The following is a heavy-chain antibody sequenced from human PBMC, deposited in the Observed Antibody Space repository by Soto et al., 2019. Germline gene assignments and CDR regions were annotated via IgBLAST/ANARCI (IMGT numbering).Heavy chain of an antibody. CDR3: ARWVVAARSQNNWFDP. V-gene: IGHV4-30-2*01. CDR1: GGSISSGGYS. D-gene: IGHD2-15*01. J-gene: IGHJ5*02. Sequence: SETLSLTCAVSGGSISSGGYSWSWIRQPPGKGLEWIGYIYHSGSTYYNPSLKSRVTISVDRSKNQFSLKLSSVTAADTAVYYCARWVVAARSQNNWFDPWGQGTLVTVSS. CDR2: IYHSGST.